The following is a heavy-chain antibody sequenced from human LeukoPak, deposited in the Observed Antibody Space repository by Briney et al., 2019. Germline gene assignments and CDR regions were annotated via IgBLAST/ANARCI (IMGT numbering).Heavy chain of an antibody. CDR2: ISWNSGSI. CDR1: GFTFSNYW. D-gene: IGHD3-22*01. V-gene: IGHV3-9*01. CDR3: AKGDSSGYYLFDY. Sequence: PGGSLRLSCVASGFTFSNYWMHWVRQAPGKGLEWVSGISWNSGSIGYADSVKGRFTISRDNAKNSLYLQMNSLRAEDTALYYCAKGDSSGYYLFDYWGQGTLVTVSS. J-gene: IGHJ4*02.